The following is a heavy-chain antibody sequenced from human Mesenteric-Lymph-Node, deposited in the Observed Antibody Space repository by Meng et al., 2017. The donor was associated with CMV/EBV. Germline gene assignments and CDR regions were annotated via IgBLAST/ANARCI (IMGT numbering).Heavy chain of an antibody. CDR3: AGGIAAAGSRWFDP. CDR2: IIPILGIA. D-gene: IGHD6-13*01. J-gene: IGHJ5*02. CDR1: GGTFSSYT. Sequence: VQLVQSGAEVKKPGSSVKVSCKASGGTFSSYTISWVRQAPGQGLEWMGRIIPILGIANYAQKFQGRVTITADKSTSTAYMELSSLRSEDTAVYYCAGGIAAAGSRWFDPWGQGTRVTGSS. V-gene: IGHV1-69*02.